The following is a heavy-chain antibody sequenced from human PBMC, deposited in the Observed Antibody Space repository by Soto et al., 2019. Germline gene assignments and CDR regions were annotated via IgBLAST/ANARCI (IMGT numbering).Heavy chain of an antibody. CDR2: IYPGDSDT. V-gene: IGHV5-51*01. Sequence: PGESLKISCKGSGYSFTSYWIGWVRQMPGKGLEWMGIIYPGDSDTRCSPSFQGQVTISADKSISTAYLQWSSLKASDTAMYYCVRHGCSGGSCHLYYYYGMDVWGQGTTVTVSS. D-gene: IGHD2-15*01. CDR1: GYSFTSYW. CDR3: VRHGCSGGSCHLYYYYGMDV. J-gene: IGHJ6*02.